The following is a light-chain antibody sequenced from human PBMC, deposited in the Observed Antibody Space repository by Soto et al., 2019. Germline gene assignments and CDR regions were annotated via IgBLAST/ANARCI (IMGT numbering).Light chain of an antibody. Sequence: EIVMTQSPATLSVSPGEKATLSCRASQSVSSNLAWYQQKPGQAPTLLIYAASARATGIPVRFSGSRSGTEFTHTISSLQSEDFAVYYCQHYNNWPFTFGQGTKVDIK. J-gene: IGKJ2*01. CDR3: QHYNNWPFT. V-gene: IGKV3-15*01. CDR2: AAS. CDR1: QSVSSN.